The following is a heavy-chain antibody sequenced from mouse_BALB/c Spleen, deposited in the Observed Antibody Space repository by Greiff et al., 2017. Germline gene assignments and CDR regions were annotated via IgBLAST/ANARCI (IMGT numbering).Heavy chain of an antibody. Sequence: VKLMESDAELVKPGALVKISCKASGYTFTDHAIHWVKQKPEQGLEWIGYISPGNGDIKYNEKFKGKATLTADKSSSTAYMQLNSLTSEDSAVYFCNQWLLRAMDYWGQGTSVTVSS. V-gene: IGHV1S53*02. CDR2: ISPGNGDI. CDR1: GYTFTDHA. CDR3: NQWLLRAMDY. D-gene: IGHD2-3*01. J-gene: IGHJ4*01.